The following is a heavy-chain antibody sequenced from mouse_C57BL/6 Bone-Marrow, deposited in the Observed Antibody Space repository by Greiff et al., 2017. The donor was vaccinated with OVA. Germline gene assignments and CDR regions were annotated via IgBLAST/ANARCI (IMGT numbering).Heavy chain of an antibody. CDR3: ARHEDGYYASYFDY. D-gene: IGHD2-3*01. Sequence: VQLQQSGPELVKPGASVKISCKASGYAFSSSWMNWVKQRPGKGLEWIGRIYPGDGDTTYNGKFKGKATLTADKSSSTAYMQLSSLTSEDSAFYFCARHEDGYYASYFDYWGQGTTLTVSS. CDR1: GYAFSSSW. J-gene: IGHJ2*01. V-gene: IGHV1-82*01. CDR2: IYPGDGDT.